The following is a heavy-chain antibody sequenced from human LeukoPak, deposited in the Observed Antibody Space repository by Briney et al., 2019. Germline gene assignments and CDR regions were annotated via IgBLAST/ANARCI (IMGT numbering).Heavy chain of an antibody. D-gene: IGHD1-1*01. V-gene: IGHV3-48*03. J-gene: IGHJ4*02. CDR1: GFTFSNYE. CDR2: ISSSGSTI. CDR3: ARDQDWNDRGGLDY. Sequence: GGSLRLSCAASGFTFSNYEMNWVRQAPGKGLEWVSYISSSGSTIYYGDSVKGRFTISRDNAKNSVYLQMNSLRAEDTAVYYCARDQDWNDRGGLDYWGQGTLVTVSS.